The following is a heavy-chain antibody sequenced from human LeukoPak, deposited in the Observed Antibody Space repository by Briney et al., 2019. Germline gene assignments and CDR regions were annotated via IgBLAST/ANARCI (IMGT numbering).Heavy chain of an antibody. J-gene: IGHJ4*02. CDR3: AFGDSGSYTFDY. Sequence: SETLSFTCTVSGGSISSYYWSWIRQPPGKGLEWIGYIYDSGSTNYNPSLKSRVTISVDTSKNQFSLKLSSVTAADTAVYYCAFGDSGSYTFDYWGQGTLVTVSS. D-gene: IGHD1-26*01. CDR2: IYDSGST. V-gene: IGHV4-59*08. CDR1: GGSISSYY.